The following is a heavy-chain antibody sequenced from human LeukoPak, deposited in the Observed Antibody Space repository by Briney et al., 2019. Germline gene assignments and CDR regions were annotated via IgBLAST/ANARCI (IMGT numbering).Heavy chain of an antibody. J-gene: IGHJ4*02. V-gene: IGHV3-33*06. CDR2: IWYDESKK. D-gene: IGHD2-15*01. Sequence: PGGSLRLSCAASGFNFSSYGIHWVRQAPGKGLEWVAVIWYDESKKYYADSVKGRFTISRDNSENTVYLQMNSLRAEDTAVYYCANGYCSSAGCATSLDYWGQGTLVTVSS. CDR1: GFNFSSYG. CDR3: ANGYCSSAGCATSLDY.